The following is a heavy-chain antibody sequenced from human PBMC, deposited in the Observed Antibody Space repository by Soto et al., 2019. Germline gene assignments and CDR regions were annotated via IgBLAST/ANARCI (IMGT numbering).Heavy chain of an antibody. CDR2: IYWDDDK. J-gene: IGHJ4*02. D-gene: IGHD2-2*01. V-gene: IGHV2-5*02. Sequence: QITLKESGPTLVKPTQTLTLTCTFSGFSLSTSGVGVGWIRQPPGKALEWLALIYWDDDKRYSPSLKSRLTITQDTSKNRVVLTMTNMDPVDTATYYCAQTVVEAPPIYHFDYWGQGTLVTVSS. CDR1: GFSLSTSGVG. CDR3: AQTVVEAPPIYHFDY.